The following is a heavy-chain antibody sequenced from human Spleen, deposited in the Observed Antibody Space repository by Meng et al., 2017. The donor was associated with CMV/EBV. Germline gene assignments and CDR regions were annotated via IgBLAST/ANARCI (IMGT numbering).Heavy chain of an antibody. CDR3: AKGYYYGMDV. Sequence: GGSLRLSCAASGFTFSSYAMTWVRQAPGQGLEWVSTITNTGANTYYADSVKGRFTISSDNSNNTLYLRMNSLRAEDTAVYYCAKGYYYGMDVWGQGTTVTVSS. V-gene: IGHV3-23*01. J-gene: IGHJ6*02. CDR1: GFTFSSYA. CDR2: ITNTGANT.